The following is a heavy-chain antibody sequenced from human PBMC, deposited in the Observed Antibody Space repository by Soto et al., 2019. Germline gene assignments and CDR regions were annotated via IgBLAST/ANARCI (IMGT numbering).Heavy chain of an antibody. CDR2: IYYSGSS. D-gene: IGHD3-16*01. V-gene: IGHV4-59*01. J-gene: IGHJ1*01. Sequence: SETLSLTCSVSGVSISGYYWSWIRQPPGKGLEWIGFIYYSGSSNYNPSLKSRVTIAMDTSKNQFSLNLRSVSAADTAVYFCARAVARFRLSYCGQGSLVPGSS. CDR1: GVSISGYY. CDR3: ARAVARFRLSY.